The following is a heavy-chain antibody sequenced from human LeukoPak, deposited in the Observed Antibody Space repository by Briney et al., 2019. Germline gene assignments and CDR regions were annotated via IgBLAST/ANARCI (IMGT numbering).Heavy chain of an antibody. Sequence: SETLSLTCAVYGGSFSGYYWSWIRLPPGKGLEWIGEINHSGSTNYDPSLKSRVTISVDTSKNQFSLKLSSVTAADTAVYYCARDNSYYYDSSGAFDIWGQGTMVTVSS. CDR3: ARDNSYYYDSSGAFDI. CDR2: INHSGST. D-gene: IGHD3-22*01. V-gene: IGHV4-34*01. CDR1: GGSFSGYY. J-gene: IGHJ3*02.